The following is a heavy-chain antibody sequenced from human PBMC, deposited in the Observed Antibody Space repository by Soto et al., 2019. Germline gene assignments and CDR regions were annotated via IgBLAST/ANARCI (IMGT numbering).Heavy chain of an antibody. CDR1: GYTFNSYG. V-gene: IGHV1-18*01. D-gene: IGHD6-13*01. Sequence: QVQLGQSGAEVKKPGASVKVSCKASGYTFNSYGISWVRQAPGQGLEWMGWISAYNGNTNYAQKLQGRVTMTTDTSTSTAYMKLRSPRSDDTAMYYVEIDGGQRVRDFDIWGQGTMFTVS. CDR2: ISAYNGNT. J-gene: IGHJ3*02. CDR3: EIDGGQRVRDFDI.